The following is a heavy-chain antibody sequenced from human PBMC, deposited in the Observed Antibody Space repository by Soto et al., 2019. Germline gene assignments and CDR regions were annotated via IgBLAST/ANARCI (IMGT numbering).Heavy chain of an antibody. V-gene: IGHV4-59*08. D-gene: IGHD6-13*01. CDR2: IYYSGST. Sequence: SETLSLTCSVSGGSINNYYWHWIRQPPGKGLKWIGNIYYSGSTNYNPSLKSRVTISIDTSKSQFSLRLSSATAADTAVYYCARQGYSSIWYYFAYWGQGSLVTVSS. J-gene: IGHJ4*02. CDR3: ARQGYSSIWYYFAY. CDR1: GGSINNYY.